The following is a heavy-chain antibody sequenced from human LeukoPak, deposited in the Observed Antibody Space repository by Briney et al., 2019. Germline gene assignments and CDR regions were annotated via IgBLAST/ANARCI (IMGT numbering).Heavy chain of an antibody. Sequence: ASVKVSCKASGYTFTDYYMHWVRQAPGQGLEWMGWINPNSGATNYAQKFQGRVTMTRDTSISTAYMELSRLRSDDTAVYYCARVGYYYYGMDVWGRGTTVTVSS. V-gene: IGHV1-2*02. CDR1: GYTFTDYY. CDR3: ARVGYYYYGMDV. J-gene: IGHJ6*02. CDR2: INPNSGAT.